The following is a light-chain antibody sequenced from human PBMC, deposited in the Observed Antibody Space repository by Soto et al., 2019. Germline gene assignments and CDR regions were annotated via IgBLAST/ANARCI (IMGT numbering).Light chain of an antibody. J-gene: IGKJ5*01. CDR2: DAS. CDR1: QSVSSY. Sequence: EIVLTQSPATLSLSPGERATLSCRASQSVSSYLAWYQQKPGQAPRLLIYDASNRATGIPARFSGSGSGTDFTLTISSLEAEDFAVYYCQQRSTWPITFGLGTRLEIK. CDR3: QQRSTWPIT. V-gene: IGKV3-11*01.